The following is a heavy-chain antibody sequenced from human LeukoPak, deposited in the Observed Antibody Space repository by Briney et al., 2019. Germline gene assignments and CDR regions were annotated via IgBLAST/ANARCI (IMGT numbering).Heavy chain of an antibody. CDR3: ARDLNWGASDY. V-gene: IGHV3-74*01. Sequence: GGSLRLSCAASGFTFTNHWMHWVRQAPGKGLVWVSRIRPDGRETNHADSVKGRFTISRDNAKNTLYLQMNSLGAEDTAVYYCARDLNWGASDYWGQGTLVTVSS. CDR2: IRPDGRET. D-gene: IGHD7-27*01. CDR1: GFTFTNHW. J-gene: IGHJ4*02.